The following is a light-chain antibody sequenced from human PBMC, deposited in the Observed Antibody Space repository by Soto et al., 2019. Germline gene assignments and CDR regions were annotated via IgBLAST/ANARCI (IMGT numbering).Light chain of an antibody. CDR2: SNN. Sequence: QXVLTQPPSASGTPWERVTISCSGSSSNIGSNTVNWYQQLPGTAPKLLIYSNNQRPSGVPDRFSGSKSGTSASLAISGLQSEDEADYYCAAWDDSLNGSYVFGTGTKVTV. V-gene: IGLV1-44*01. J-gene: IGLJ1*01. CDR1: SSNIGSNT. CDR3: AAWDDSLNGSYV.